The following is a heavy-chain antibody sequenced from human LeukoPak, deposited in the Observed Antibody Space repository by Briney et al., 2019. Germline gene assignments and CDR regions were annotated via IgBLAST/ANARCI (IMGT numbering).Heavy chain of an antibody. V-gene: IGHV1-18*04. J-gene: IGHJ3*02. CDR3: ARDESGFDI. CDR1: GYTFTSYY. CDR2: ISGYNGNT. D-gene: IGHD1-26*01. Sequence: ASVKVSCKASGYTFTSYYMHWVRQAPGQGLEWMRWISGYNGNTNYAQNLQGRVTLTTDTSTSTAYMELRSLRYDDTAVYYCARDESGFDIWGQGTMVTVSS.